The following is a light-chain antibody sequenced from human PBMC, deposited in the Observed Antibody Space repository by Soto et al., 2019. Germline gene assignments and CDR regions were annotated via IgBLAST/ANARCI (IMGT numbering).Light chain of an antibody. V-gene: IGLV2-14*01. CDR2: EVS. J-gene: IGLJ2*01. Sequence: QSALTQPASVSGSPGQSITISCTGTSSDVGGYNYVSWYQQHPGKAPKLMIYEVSNRPSGVSNRFSGSKSGNTASLTISGLHAEDEADYYCSSYTSSSTFFGGGTKLTVL. CDR1: SSDVGGYNY. CDR3: SSYTSSSTF.